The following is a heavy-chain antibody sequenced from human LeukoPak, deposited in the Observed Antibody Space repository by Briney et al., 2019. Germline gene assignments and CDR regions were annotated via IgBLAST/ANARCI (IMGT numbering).Heavy chain of an antibody. CDR3: ARDRGSYYYGSGSKNAFDI. Sequence: SETLSLTCTVSGGSISSYYWSWIRQPPGKGLEWIGYIYYSGSTNYNPSLKSRVTISVDTSKNQFSLKMSSVIAADTAVYYCARDRGSYYYGSGSKNAFDIWGQGTMVTVSS. CDR2: IYYSGST. D-gene: IGHD3-10*01. J-gene: IGHJ3*02. CDR1: GGSISSYY. V-gene: IGHV4-59*01.